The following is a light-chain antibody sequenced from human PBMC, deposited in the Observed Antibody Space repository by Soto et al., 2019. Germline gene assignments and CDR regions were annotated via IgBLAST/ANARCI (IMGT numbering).Light chain of an antibody. J-gene: IGKJ3*01. V-gene: IGKV3D-7*01. CDR2: GAS. Sequence: PGERVTLSCTASQSVSSSYLTWFQQKAGQAPRLLIYGASTRATNIPARFSGSGSGTDFTLTIGSLQPEDFAVYYCQQDYILPPFTFGPGTKVDIK. CDR1: QSVSSSY. CDR3: QQDYILPPFT.